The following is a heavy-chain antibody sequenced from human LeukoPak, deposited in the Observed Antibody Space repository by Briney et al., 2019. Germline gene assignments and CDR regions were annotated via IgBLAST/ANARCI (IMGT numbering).Heavy chain of an antibody. D-gene: IGHD2-21*02. J-gene: IGHJ4*02. Sequence: SETLSLTCAVYGGSFSGYYWSWIRQPPGKGLEWIGEINHSGSTNYNPSLKSRVTISVDTSKNQFSLRLSSVTAADTAVYYCAGRGDYYFDYWGQGTLVTVSS. CDR1: GGSFSGYY. V-gene: IGHV4-34*01. CDR2: INHSGST. CDR3: AGRGDYYFDY.